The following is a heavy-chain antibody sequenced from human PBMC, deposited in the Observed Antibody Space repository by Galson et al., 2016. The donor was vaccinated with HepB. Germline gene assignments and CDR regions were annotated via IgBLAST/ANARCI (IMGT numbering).Heavy chain of an antibody. D-gene: IGHD3-10*01. J-gene: IGHJ4*02. V-gene: IGHV3-30*03. Sequence: SLRLSCAVSGFDLSRADMHWVRQTPTKGLQWLTFITRDGGPKSYAESVRGRFSISNDISRNTVSLLMNSLRVDDTALYYCVREGRGPLMRRHFDSWGQGTLVSVSS. CDR2: ITRDGGPK. CDR1: GFDLSRAD. CDR3: VREGRGPLMRRHFDS.